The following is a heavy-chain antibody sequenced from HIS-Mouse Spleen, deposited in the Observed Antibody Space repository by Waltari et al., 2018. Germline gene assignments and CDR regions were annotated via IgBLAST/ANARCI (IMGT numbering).Heavy chain of an antibody. J-gene: IGHJ4*02. Sequence: EVQLVESGGGLVQPGRSLRLSCAASGFTFDDYAMHWVRQAPGKGLEWGSGISWNSGRIGYADSVKGRFTISRDNAKNSLYLQMNSLRAEDTALYYCAKDGRSLNYWGQGTLVTVSS. CDR3: AKDGRSLNY. V-gene: IGHV3-9*01. CDR2: ISWNSGRI. CDR1: GFTFDDYA.